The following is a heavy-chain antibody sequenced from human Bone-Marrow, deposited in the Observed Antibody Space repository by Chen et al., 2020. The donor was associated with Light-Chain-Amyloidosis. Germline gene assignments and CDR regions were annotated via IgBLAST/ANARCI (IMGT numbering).Heavy chain of an antibody. D-gene: IGHD3-10*01. CDR3: ARERDGRGLDY. CDR1: GFTFSSYA. J-gene: IGHJ4*02. V-gene: IGHV3-30*03. CDR2: ISYDGSRV. Sequence: VASGGGVVQPGRSLRLYCAASGFTFSSYAMYWVRQAPGKGLEWLAFISYDGSRVSYAGSLKGRFTISRDQSKRKLYLQMNSLGPEDTALYYCARERDGRGLDYWGQGTLVSVST.